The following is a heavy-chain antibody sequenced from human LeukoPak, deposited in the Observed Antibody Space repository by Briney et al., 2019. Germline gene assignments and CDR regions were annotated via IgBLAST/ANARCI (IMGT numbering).Heavy chain of an antibody. CDR2: IYYSGST. CDR3: AATIRVVRVDY. Sequence: SETLSLTCTVSGGSISSYYWSWIRQPPGKGLEWIGYIYYSGSTNYNPSLKSRVTISVDTSKNQFSLKLSSVTAADTAVYYCAATIRVVRVDYWGQGTLDTVSS. D-gene: IGHD3-3*01. J-gene: IGHJ4*02. CDR1: GGSISSYY. V-gene: IGHV4-59*01.